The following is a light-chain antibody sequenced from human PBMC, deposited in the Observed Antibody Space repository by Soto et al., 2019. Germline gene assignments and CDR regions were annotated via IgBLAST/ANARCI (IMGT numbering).Light chain of an antibody. CDR1: QSVNIN. CDR3: QQYNKWPRT. CDR2: GAS. Sequence: EIVLTQSPATLSVSPGERATLSCRASQSVNINLAWYQQKPGQAPKLLIFGASSRENGIPARFSGSGSGTEFTLTISNLQTEDFAVYYCQQYNKWPRTFGQGTKVDIK. V-gene: IGKV3-15*01. J-gene: IGKJ1*01.